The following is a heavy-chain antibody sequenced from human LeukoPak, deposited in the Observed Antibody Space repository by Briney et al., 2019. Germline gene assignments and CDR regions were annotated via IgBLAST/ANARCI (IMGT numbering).Heavy chain of an antibody. J-gene: IGHJ5*02. Sequence: GESLQLSCQGSGYNLSNYWIGWVRQMPGKGLARIGIIYPGDSDTRYSPSFQGQVTISADKSISTAYLQWSSLKTSDTAMYYCARYSGSPERWFDPWGQGTLVTVSS. CDR1: GYNLSNYW. CDR3: ARYSGSPERWFDP. CDR2: IYPGDSDT. V-gene: IGHV5-51*01. D-gene: IGHD1-26*01.